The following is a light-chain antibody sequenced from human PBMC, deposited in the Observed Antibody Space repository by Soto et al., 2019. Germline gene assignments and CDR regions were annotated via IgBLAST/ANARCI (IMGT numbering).Light chain of an antibody. Sequence: EIGLTQSPGTLSLSPGGRASLSCGASESVSSNYLAWYQQKPGQAPRIXMYDASSRATGIPDRFSGSGSGTDFTLTITRLEPEDSAVYFCQQYTGPPTTFGQGTRLEIK. CDR2: DAS. CDR1: ESVSSNY. CDR3: QQYTGPPTT. J-gene: IGKJ5*01. V-gene: IGKV3-20*01.